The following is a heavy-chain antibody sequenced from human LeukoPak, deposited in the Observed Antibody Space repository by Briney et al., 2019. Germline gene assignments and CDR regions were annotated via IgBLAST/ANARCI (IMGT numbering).Heavy chain of an antibody. CDR2: INAGNGNT. Sequence: AASVKVSCKASGYTFTSYAMHWVRQAPGQRLEWMGWINAGNGNTKYSQKSQGRVTITRDTSASTAYMELSSLRSEDTAMYYCAMRKPYDSSGPFDYWGQGTLVTVSS. CDR3: AMRKPYDSSGPFDY. D-gene: IGHD3-22*01. CDR1: GYTFTSYA. V-gene: IGHV1-3*01. J-gene: IGHJ4*02.